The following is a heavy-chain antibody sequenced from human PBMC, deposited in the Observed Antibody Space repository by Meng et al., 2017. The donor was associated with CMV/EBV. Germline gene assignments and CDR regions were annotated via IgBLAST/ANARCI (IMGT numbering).Heavy chain of an antibody. CDR3: ATGTYSSPRDGWLLPLY. Sequence: LSRNTYSMNWLRQAPGKGLEWVSCISYTSDYIKYADSVKGRFTISRDNAKNSLYLQMNSLGAEDTATYYCATGTYSSPRDGWLLPLYWGQGILVTVSS. V-gene: IGHV3-21*01. J-gene: IGHJ4*02. CDR1: LSRNTYS. D-gene: IGHD3-22*01. CDR2: ISYTSDYI.